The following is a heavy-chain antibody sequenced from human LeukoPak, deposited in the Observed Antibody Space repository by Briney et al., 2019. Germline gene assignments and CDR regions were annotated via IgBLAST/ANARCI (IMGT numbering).Heavy chain of an antibody. Sequence: SETLSLTCTVSGGSISSYYWSWIRQPPGKGLEWIGYIYYSGSTNYNPSLKSRVTISVDTSKNQFSLKLTPVTAADTAVYYCAGGGWSLDYWGQGTLVTVSS. D-gene: IGHD1-26*01. CDR2: IYYSGST. J-gene: IGHJ4*02. V-gene: IGHV4-59*13. CDR1: GGSISSYY. CDR3: AGGGWSLDY.